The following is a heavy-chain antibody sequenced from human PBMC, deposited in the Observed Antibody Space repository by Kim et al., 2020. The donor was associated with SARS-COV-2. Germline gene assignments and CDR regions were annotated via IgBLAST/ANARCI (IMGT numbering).Heavy chain of an antibody. V-gene: IGHV3-30*04. CDR3: ARDAEARPDALDY. CDR2: ISYDGSNK. Sequence: GGSLRLSCAASGFTFSSYAMHWVRQAPGKGLEWVAVISYDGSNKYYADSVKGRFTISRDNSKNTLYLQMNSLRAEDTAVYYCARDAEARPDALDYWCQGT. J-gene: IGHJ4*02. D-gene: IGHD6-6*01. CDR1: GFTFSSYA.